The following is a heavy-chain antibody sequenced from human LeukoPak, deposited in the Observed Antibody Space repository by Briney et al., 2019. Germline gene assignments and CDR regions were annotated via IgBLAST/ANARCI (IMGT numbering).Heavy chain of an antibody. Sequence: PGGSLRLSCAASGFTFSSYAVHWVRQAPGKGLEWVAVISYDGSNKYYADSVKGQFTISRDNSKNTLYLQMNSLRAEDTAVYYCARDARRGSSGRYDWFDPWGQGTLVTVSS. CDR2: ISYDGSNK. D-gene: IGHD6-19*01. J-gene: IGHJ5*02. CDR3: ARDARRGSSGRYDWFDP. CDR1: GFTFSSYA. V-gene: IGHV3-30-3*01.